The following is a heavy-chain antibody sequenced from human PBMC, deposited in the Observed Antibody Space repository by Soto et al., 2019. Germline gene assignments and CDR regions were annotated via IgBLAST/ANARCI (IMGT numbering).Heavy chain of an antibody. J-gene: IGHJ3*02. CDR2: INPNNGGT. V-gene: IGHV1-2*02. CDR3: ARDEYGDYPDAFDI. Sequence: ASVKVSCKASGYTFTGYYMHWVRQAPGQGLEWMGWINPNNGGTNYAQKLQGRVTMTTDTSMSTAYMELRSLRSDDTAVYYCARDEYGDYPDAFDIWGQGTMVTVSS. D-gene: IGHD4-17*01. CDR1: GYTFTGYY.